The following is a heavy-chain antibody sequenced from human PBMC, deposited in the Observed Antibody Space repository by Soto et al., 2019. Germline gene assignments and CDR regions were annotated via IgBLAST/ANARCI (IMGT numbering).Heavy chain of an antibody. CDR1: GGPFSSYA. Sequence: SVKVSCKASGGPFSSYAISWVRQAPGQGLEWMGGIIPIFGTANYAQKFQGRVTITADESTSTAYMELRSLRSDDTAVYYCAREAAAVVDYWGQGTLVTVSS. V-gene: IGHV1-69*13. J-gene: IGHJ4*02. CDR3: AREAAAVVDY. CDR2: IIPIFGTA. D-gene: IGHD6-13*01.